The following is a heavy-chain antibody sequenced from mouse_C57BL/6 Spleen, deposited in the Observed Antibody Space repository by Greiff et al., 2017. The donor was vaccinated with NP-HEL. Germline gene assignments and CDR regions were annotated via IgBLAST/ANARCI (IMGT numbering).Heavy chain of an antibody. Sequence: QVQLQQPGAELVKPGASVKVSCKASGYTFTSYWMHWVKQRPGQGLEWIGRIHPSDSDTNYNQKFKGKATLTVDKSSSTAYMQLSSLTSEDSAVYYGAIGANWDPYYYAMDYWGQGTSVTVSS. J-gene: IGHJ4*01. V-gene: IGHV1-74*01. CDR3: AIGANWDPYYYAMDY. CDR1: GYTFTSYW. CDR2: IHPSDSDT. D-gene: IGHD4-1*01.